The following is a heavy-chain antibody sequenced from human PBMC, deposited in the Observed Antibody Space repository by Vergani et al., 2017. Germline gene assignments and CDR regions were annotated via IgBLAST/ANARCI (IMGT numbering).Heavy chain of an antibody. J-gene: IGHJ4*02. V-gene: IGHV4-34*02. D-gene: IGHD6-19*01. CDR3: ARVSKIAMAGTIDYYFDY. Sequence: QVQLQQWGAGVVKPSGTLSLTCAVFGESFSSFYWSWIRQPPGKGLEWIGEINNDGHTNYNPSLESRVTVSRDTAKNQFSLNLMSVTAADTAMYYCARVSKIAMAGTIDYYFDYWGQGTLVTVSS. CDR2: INNDGHT. CDR1: GESFSSFY.